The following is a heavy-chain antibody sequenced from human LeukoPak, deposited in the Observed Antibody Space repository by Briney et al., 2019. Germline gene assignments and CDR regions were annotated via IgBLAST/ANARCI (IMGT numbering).Heavy chain of an antibody. CDR1: GGSISSYY. D-gene: IGHD6-13*01. J-gene: IGHJ4*02. CDR2: IYTSGST. CDR3: ARHFRAQQLDY. Sequence: PSETQSLTCTVSGGSISSYYWSWIRQPPGKGLEWIGYIYTSGSTNYNPSLKSRVTISVDTSKNQFSLKLSSVTAADTAVYYCARHFRAQQLDYWGQGTLVTVSS. V-gene: IGHV4-4*09.